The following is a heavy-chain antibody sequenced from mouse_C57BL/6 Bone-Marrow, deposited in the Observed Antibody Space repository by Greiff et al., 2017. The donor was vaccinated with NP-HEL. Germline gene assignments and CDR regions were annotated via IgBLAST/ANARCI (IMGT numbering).Heavy chain of an antibody. V-gene: IGHV1-81*01. CDR3: APLYYAMDY. CDR1: GYTFTSYG. Sequence: QVQLQQSGAELARPGASVKLSCKASGYTFTSYGISWVKQRTGQGLEWIGEIYPRRGNTYYNEKFKGKATLTADKSSSTAYMELRSLTSEDSAVYFCAPLYYAMDYWGQGTSVTVSS. J-gene: IGHJ4*01. CDR2: IYPRRGNT.